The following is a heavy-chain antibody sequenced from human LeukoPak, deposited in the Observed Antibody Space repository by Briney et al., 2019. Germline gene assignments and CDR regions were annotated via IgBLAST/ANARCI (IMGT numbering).Heavy chain of an antibody. CDR2: ISASGDVT. CDR1: GFTFSDYY. D-gene: IGHD1-26*01. V-gene: IGHV3-23*01. J-gene: IGHJ3*02. Sequence: PGGSLRLSCAASGFTFSDYYMSWIRQAPGKGLEWVSGISASGDVTFHADPLKGRFTISRDNSKNTLYLQMDSLRAEDTAKYYCAKSLLTTASGTGRAFDIWGQGTVVTVSA. CDR3: AKSLLTTASGTGRAFDI.